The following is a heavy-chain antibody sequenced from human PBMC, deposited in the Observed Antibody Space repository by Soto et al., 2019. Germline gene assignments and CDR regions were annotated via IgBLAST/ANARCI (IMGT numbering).Heavy chain of an antibody. CDR3: ARGSGRRAFDI. D-gene: IGHD1-26*01. V-gene: IGHV1-69*13. CDR2: IIPIFGTA. J-gene: IGHJ3*02. CDR1: GATFSSYA. Sequence: GASVKVSCKASGATFSSYAISWVRQAPGQGLEWMGGIIPIFGTANYAQKFQGRVTMTADESTSTAYMELSSLRSEEPAVYYCARGSGRRAFDIWGQGTMVTVSS.